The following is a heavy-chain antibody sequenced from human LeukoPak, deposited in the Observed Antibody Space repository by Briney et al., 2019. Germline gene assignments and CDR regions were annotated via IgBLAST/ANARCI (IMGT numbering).Heavy chain of an antibody. CDR2: ISSSTGTI. CDR1: GFTFSSYS. Sequence: GGSLRLSCAGSGFTFSSYSMNWVRQAPGMGLEGVSYISSSTGTIYYADSVKGRFTISRDNAKNSLYLQMNSLRAEDTAVYYCARVVRGYYDSSGYFQTDDTVDYWGQGTLVTVSS. V-gene: IGHV3-48*04. J-gene: IGHJ4*02. CDR3: ARVVRGYYDSSGYFQTDDTVDY. D-gene: IGHD3-22*01.